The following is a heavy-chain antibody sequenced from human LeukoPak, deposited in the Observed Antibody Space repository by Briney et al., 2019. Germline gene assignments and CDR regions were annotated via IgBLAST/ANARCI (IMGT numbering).Heavy chain of an antibody. CDR1: GGSFSGYY. V-gene: IGHV4-34*01. D-gene: IGHD6-13*01. Sequence: SETLSVTCAVYGGSFSGYYWSWIRQPPGNGLEWIEEINHSGSTNYNPSLKSRVTISVDTSKNQFSLKLSSVTAADTAVYYCARGRQHYFDYWGQGTLVTVSS. J-gene: IGHJ4*02. CDR3: ARGRQHYFDY. CDR2: INHSGST.